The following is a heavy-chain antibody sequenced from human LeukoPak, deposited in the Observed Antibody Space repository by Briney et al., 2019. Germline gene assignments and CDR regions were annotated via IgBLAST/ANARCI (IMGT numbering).Heavy chain of an antibody. J-gene: IGHJ4*02. CDR1: GFTFNNYG. CDR3: AKKSGDHFHFDF. V-gene: IGHV3-23*01. D-gene: IGHD2-21*01. CDR2: IGTSGANT. Sequence: PGGSLRLSCAASGFTFNNYGMGWVRQTPGKGLEWVATIGTSGANTYHADSVKGRFTISRDNSKSTLYLQMNSLRAEDTAVYHCAKKSGDHFHFDFWGQGTLVTVSP.